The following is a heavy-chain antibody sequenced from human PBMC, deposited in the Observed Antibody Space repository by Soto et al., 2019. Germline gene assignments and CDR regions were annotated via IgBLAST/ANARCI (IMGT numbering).Heavy chain of an antibody. CDR2: IIPIFGTA. V-gene: IGHV1-69*01. CDR1: GGTFSSYA. D-gene: IGHD3-16*02. Sequence: QVQLVQSGAEVKKPGSSVKVSCKASGGTFSSYAISWVRQAPGQGLEWLGGIIPIFGTANYAQKFQGRVTITADESTSTAYMELSSLRSEDTAVYYCARLDPPRRYEYNWFDPWGQGTLVTVSS. CDR3: ARLDPPRRYEYNWFDP. J-gene: IGHJ5*02.